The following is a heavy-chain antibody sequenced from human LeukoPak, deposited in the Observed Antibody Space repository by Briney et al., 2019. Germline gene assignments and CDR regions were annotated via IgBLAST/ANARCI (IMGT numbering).Heavy chain of an antibody. CDR3: AKGSFGYSYPVDY. CDR2: ISGSGDST. Sequence: PGGSLRLSCAASGFTFSSYAVSWVRQAPGKGLQWVSGISGSGDSTYNADSVKGRFTISRDNSKNTLYLQMNSLRAEDTAVYYCAKGSFGYSYPVDYWGQGTLVTVSS. CDR1: GFTFSSYA. D-gene: IGHD5-18*01. J-gene: IGHJ4*02. V-gene: IGHV3-23*01.